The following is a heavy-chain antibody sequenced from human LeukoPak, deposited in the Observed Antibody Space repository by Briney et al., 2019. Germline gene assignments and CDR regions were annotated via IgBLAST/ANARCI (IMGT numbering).Heavy chain of an antibody. CDR2: INHRGST. Sequence: KPSETLSLTCAVYGGSFSGYYWSWLRQPPGKGLEWLGEINHRGSTNYNPSLKSRVTISVDTSKNQFSLKLSSVTAADTAVYYCARARRRSNWFDPWGQGTLVTVSS. V-gene: IGHV4-34*01. CDR1: GGSFSGYY. J-gene: IGHJ5*02. CDR3: ARARRRSNWFDP. D-gene: IGHD6-6*01.